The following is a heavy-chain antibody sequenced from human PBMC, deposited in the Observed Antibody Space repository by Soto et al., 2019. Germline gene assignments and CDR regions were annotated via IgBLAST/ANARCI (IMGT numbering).Heavy chain of an antibody. J-gene: IGHJ4*02. CDR1: GYTFTSYG. D-gene: IGHD2-15*01. CDR3: ATDGAVALFDY. Sequence: QVQLVQSGAEVKKPGASVKVSCKASGYTFTSYGISWVRQAPGHGFEWMGWIIAYNGNTNYAQKLQGRVTMTTDTSTSTANREMRSLRCDDTAVYYCATDGAVALFDYWGQGTLVTVSS. V-gene: IGHV1-18*01. CDR2: IIAYNGNT.